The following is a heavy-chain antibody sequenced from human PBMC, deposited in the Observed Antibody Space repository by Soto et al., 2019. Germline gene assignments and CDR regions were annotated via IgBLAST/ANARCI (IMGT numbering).Heavy chain of an antibody. J-gene: IGHJ4*02. V-gene: IGHV1-18*01. CDR1: GYTFTSYG. CDR3: ARANVVVVAATPFDY. Sequence: ASVKVSCKASGYTFTSYGISWVRQAPGQGLEWMGWISAYNGNTNYAQKLQGRVTMTTDTSTSTAYMELRSLRSDDTAVYYCARANVVVVAATPFDYWGQGTLVTVSS. CDR2: ISAYNGNT. D-gene: IGHD2-15*01.